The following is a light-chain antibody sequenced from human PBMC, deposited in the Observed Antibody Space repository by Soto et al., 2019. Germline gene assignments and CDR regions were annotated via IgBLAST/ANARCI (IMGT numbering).Light chain of an antibody. Sequence: QSALTQPASVSGSPGQSITISCTGTSSDVGGYNYVSWYQQHPGKAPKLMIYDVSNRPSGVSNRFSGSKSGNTASLTISGLQAEDEADYYCSSYTTSITRVVFGGGTQLTVL. J-gene: IGLJ2*01. CDR3: SSYTTSITRVV. CDR2: DVS. CDR1: SSDVGGYNY. V-gene: IGLV2-14*01.